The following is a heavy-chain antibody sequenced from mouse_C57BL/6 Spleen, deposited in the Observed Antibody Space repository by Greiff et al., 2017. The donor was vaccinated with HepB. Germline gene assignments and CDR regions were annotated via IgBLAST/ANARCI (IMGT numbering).Heavy chain of an antibody. V-gene: IGHV1-85*01. CDR1: GYTFTSYD. Sequence: VKLMESGPELVKPGASVKLSCKASGYTFTSYDINWVKQRPGQGLEWIGWIYPRDGSTKYNEKFKGKATLTVDTSSSTAYMELHSLASEDSAVLFCARSSPYAMDYWGQGTSVTVSS. D-gene: IGHD1-1*01. CDR2: IYPRDGST. CDR3: ARSSPYAMDY. J-gene: IGHJ4*01.